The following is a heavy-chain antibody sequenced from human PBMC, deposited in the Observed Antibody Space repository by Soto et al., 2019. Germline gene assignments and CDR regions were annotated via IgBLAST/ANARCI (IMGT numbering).Heavy chain of an antibody. CDR1: GGFFRGFY. J-gene: IGHJ2*01. D-gene: IGHD3-9*01. V-gene: IGHV4-34*01. Sequence: QVQLQQWGAGPLRPLETLSLTCGVSGGFFRGFYGAWIRQSPGRGLEWIGEINDRGSINYNPSLKSRVSISVDTSKNHYSLNLRSVTAADTAVYYCARESHDILTGPPWVWYFDLWGRGTLVTVSS. CDR3: ARESHDILTGPPWVWYFDL. CDR2: INDRGSI.